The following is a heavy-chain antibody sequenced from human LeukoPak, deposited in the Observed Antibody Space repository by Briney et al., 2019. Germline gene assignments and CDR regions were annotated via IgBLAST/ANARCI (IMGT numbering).Heavy chain of an antibody. CDR2: IYYSGST. J-gene: IGHJ5*02. CDR1: GGSISSSSYY. Sequence: PSETLSLTCTVSGGSISSSSYYWGWIRQPPGKGLEWIGSIYYSGSTYYNPSLKSRVTISVDTSKNQFSLKLSSVTAADTAVYYCARAFPLGNWFDPWGQGTLVTVSS. CDR3: ARAFPLGNWFDP. D-gene: IGHD3-16*01. V-gene: IGHV4-39*01.